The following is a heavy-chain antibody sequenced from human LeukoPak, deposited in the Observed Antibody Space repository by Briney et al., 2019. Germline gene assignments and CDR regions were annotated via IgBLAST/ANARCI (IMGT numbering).Heavy chain of an antibody. CDR3: ARAATLAGPFDY. V-gene: IGHV3-53*01. CDR1: GFIVSSNY. Sequence: QPGGSLRLSCAASGFIVSSNYMSWVRQAPGKGLEWVSTIYSGGSTYYAHSVKGRFTISRDNSQNTLYLQMNSLRAEDTALYYCARAATLAGPFDYWGQGTLVTVSA. J-gene: IGHJ4*02. CDR2: IYSGGST. D-gene: IGHD6-13*01.